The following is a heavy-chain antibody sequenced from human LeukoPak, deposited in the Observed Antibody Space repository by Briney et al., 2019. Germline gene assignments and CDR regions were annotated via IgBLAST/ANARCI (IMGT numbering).Heavy chain of an antibody. D-gene: IGHD4-23*01. J-gene: IGHJ4*02. V-gene: IGHV3-74*01. CDR1: GFTFSSYW. CDR2: IASDGSST. Sequence: GGSLRLSCAASGFTFSSYWMNWVRQAPGKGLVWVSRIASDGSSTTYADSVKGRFSISRDNAKNTLYLQMNSLRVEDTVVYYCARGRPHGNDYWGQGTLVTVSS. CDR3: ARGRPHGNDY.